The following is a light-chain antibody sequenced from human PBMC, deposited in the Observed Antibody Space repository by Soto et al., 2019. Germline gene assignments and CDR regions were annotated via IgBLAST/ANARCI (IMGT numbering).Light chain of an antibody. CDR3: QQYYSTPPIT. Sequence: DIVMTQSPDSLAVSLGERATINCKSSQSVLYSSNNKNYLAWYQQKPGQPPKLLIYWASTREPGVPDRFSGSGYGTDFTLTISSLQAEDVAVYYCQQYYSTPPITFGQGTRLEIK. V-gene: IGKV4-1*01. J-gene: IGKJ5*01. CDR1: QSVLYSSNNKNY. CDR2: WAS.